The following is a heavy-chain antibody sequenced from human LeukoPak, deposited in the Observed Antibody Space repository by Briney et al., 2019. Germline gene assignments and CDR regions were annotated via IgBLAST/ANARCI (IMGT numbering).Heavy chain of an antibody. CDR1: GYTFTSYY. CDR2: INPSGCST. J-gene: IGHJ4*02. V-gene: IGHV1-46*01. Sequence: WASVKVSCKASGYTFTSYYMHWVRQAPGQGLEWMGIINPSGCSTSYAQKFQGRVTMTTDTSTSTAYMELRSLRPADTAVYYCARAGSTSWEGTGDYWGQGTLVTVSS. CDR3: ARAGSTSWEGTGDY. D-gene: IGHD2-2*01.